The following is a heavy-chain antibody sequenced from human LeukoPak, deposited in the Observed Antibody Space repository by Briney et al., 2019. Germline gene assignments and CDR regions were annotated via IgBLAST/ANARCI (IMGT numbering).Heavy chain of an antibody. D-gene: IGHD6-13*01. Sequence: SETLSLTCTVSGGSISSYYWSWIRQPPGKGLDWLGYIYYNGSTNYNPSLKSRVIISVDTSKNQFSLKLSSVTAADTAVYYCARRRVAAASGRYFDYWGQGTLVTVSS. V-gene: IGHV4-59*01. CDR2: IYYNGST. CDR3: ARRRVAAASGRYFDY. J-gene: IGHJ4*02. CDR1: GGSISSYY.